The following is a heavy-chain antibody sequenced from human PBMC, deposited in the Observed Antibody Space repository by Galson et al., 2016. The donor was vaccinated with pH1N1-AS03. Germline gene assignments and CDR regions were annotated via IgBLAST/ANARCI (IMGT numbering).Heavy chain of an antibody. CDR2: IGTYT. CDR3: ARSGSGSFYEGDF. D-gene: IGHD3-10*01. J-gene: IGHJ4*02. V-gene: IGHV1-18*01. Sequence: SVKVSCKASGYTFTNYGISWVRQAPGQGLEYMGWIGTYTIYAQKLQGRVTMTTDTSTSTAYMELRSLRSDDTAVYCCARSGSGSFYEGDFWGQGTLVSVSS. CDR1: GYTFTNYG.